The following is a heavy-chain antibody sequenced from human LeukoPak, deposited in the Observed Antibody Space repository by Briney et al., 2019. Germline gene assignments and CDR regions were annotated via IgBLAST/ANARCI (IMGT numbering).Heavy chain of an antibody. CDR3: AIVRRAGSFDY. V-gene: IGHV3-21*01. CDR1: GFTFSSYS. D-gene: IGHD6-19*01. Sequence: GGSLRLSCAASGFTFSSYSMNWVRQAPGKGLEWVSSISRSSSYIYYADSVKGRFTISRDNAKNSLYLQMNSLRAEDTAVYYCAIVRRAGSFDYWGQGTLVTVSS. J-gene: IGHJ4*02. CDR2: ISRSSSYI.